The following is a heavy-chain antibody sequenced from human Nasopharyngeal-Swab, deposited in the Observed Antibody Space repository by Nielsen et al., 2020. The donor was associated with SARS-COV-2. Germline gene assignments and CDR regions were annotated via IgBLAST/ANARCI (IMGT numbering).Heavy chain of an antibody. D-gene: IGHD6-13*01. V-gene: IGHV4-61*05. J-gene: IGHJ4*02. CDR2: IYYSGST. CDR1: GGSISSSSYY. Sequence: SETLSLTCTVSGGSISSSSYYWGWIRQPPGKGLEWIGYIYYSGSTNYNPSLKSRVTISVDTSKNQFSLKLSSVTAADTAVYYCARGVIAAAGTGWGQGTLVTVSS. CDR3: ARGVIAAAGTG.